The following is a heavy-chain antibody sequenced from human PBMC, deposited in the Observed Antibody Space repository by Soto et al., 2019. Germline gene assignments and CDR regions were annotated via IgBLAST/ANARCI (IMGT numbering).Heavy chain of an antibody. J-gene: IGHJ4*02. Sequence: GGSLRLSCAASGFTFSSYWMHWVRQAPGKGLVWVSRINSDGSSTSYADSVKGRFTISRDNAKNTLYLQMNSLRAEDTAVYYCARMRGQAIKSQDFDYWGPGTLVTVSS. CDR1: GFTFSSYW. CDR3: ARMRGQAIKSQDFDY. V-gene: IGHV3-74*01. CDR2: INSDGSST.